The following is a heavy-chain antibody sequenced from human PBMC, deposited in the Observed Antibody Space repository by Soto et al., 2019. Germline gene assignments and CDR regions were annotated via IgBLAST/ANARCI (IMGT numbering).Heavy chain of an antibody. CDR1: GFIFSDHY. D-gene: IGHD2-8*01. J-gene: IGHJ4*02. Sequence: EVQLVESGGGLVQPGGSLRLSCAASGFIFSDHYMDWVRQAPGKGLEWVGRARNKVSSYTTAYAASVEGRFTISRDDSRNSLYLQMNNLKTEDTAVYFFARLMGTSFDLWGQGTLVTVSS. CDR2: ARNKVSSYTT. CDR3: ARLMGTSFDL. V-gene: IGHV3-72*01.